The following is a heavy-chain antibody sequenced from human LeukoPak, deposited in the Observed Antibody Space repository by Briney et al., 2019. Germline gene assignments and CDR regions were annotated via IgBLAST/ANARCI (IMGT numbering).Heavy chain of an antibody. CDR3: ARGGSRVGATDEYYYYYGMDV. J-gene: IGHJ6*02. V-gene: IGHV3-21*01. CDR1: GFTFSSYS. CDR2: ISSSSSYI. D-gene: IGHD1-26*01. Sequence: NPGGSLRLSCAASGFTFSSYSMNWVRQAPGKGLEWVSSISSSSSYIYYADSVKGRFTISRDNAKNSLYLQMNSLRAEDTAVYYCARGGSRVGATDEYYYYYGMDVWGQGTTVTVSS.